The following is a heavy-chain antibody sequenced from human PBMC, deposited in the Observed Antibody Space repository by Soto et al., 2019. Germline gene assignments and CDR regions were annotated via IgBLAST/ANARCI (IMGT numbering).Heavy chain of an antibody. CDR1: GYTFTSYA. Sequence: ASVKVSCKASGYTFTSYAMHWVRQAPGQRLGWMGWINAGNGNTKYSQKFQGRVTITRDTSASTAYMELSSLRSEDTAVYYCARGIKYYDFWSGSPNPQVGWFDPWGQGTLVTVSS. V-gene: IGHV1-3*01. D-gene: IGHD3-3*01. CDR2: INAGNGNT. CDR3: ARGIKYYDFWSGSPNPQVGWFDP. J-gene: IGHJ5*02.